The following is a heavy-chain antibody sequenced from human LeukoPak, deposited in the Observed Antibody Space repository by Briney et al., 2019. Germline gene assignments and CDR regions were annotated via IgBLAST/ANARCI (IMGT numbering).Heavy chain of an antibody. Sequence: SQTLSLTCTVSGGSISSGGYYWSWIRQHPGKGLEWIGYIYYSGSTYYNPSLKSRVTISVDTSKNQFFLKLSSVTAADTAVYYCARSSYYDILTGYYRPFDYWGQGTLVTVSS. J-gene: IGHJ4*02. V-gene: IGHV4-31*03. CDR1: GGSISSGGYY. CDR2: IYYSGST. D-gene: IGHD3-9*01. CDR3: ARSSYYDILTGYYRPFDY.